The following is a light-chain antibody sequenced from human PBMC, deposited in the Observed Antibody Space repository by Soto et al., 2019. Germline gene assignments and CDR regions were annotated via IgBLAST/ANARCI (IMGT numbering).Light chain of an antibody. CDR1: SSNIGAHYD. CDR2: GNS. J-gene: IGLJ2*01. V-gene: IGLV1-40*01. CDR3: QSYDSSLSGVI. Sequence: QSVLTQPPSVSGAPGQRVTISCTGSSSNIGAHYDVHWYQQLPGTAPKLLIYGNSNRPSGVPDRFSGSKSGTSASLAITGLQAEDEADYYCQSYDSSLSGVIFGGGTKLIVL.